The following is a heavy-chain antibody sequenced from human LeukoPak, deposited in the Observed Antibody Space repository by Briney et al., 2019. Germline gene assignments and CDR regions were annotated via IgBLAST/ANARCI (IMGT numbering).Heavy chain of an antibody. J-gene: IGHJ4*02. CDR2: ISYDGSNK. CDR1: GFTFSSYA. D-gene: IGHD3-3*01. CDR3: ASHDFWSGYYTKNYFDY. Sequence: GRSLRLSCAASGFTFSSYAMHWVRQAPGKGLEWVAVISYDGSNKYYADSVKGRFTISRDNAKNSLYLQMNSLRAEDTAVYYCASHDFWSGYYTKNYFDYWGQGTLVTVSS. V-gene: IGHV3-30-3*01.